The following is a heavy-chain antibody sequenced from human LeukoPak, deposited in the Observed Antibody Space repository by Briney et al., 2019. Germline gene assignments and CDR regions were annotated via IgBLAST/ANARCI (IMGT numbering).Heavy chain of an antibody. Sequence: GAPVKVSCKASGYTFTGYYMHWVRQAPGQGLEWMGRINPNSGGTNYAQKFQGRVTMTRDTSISTAYMELSRLRSDDTAVYYCARLRSTMVRGVIITYFDYWGQGTLVTVSS. CDR3: ARLRSTMVRGVIITYFDY. D-gene: IGHD3-10*01. V-gene: IGHV1-2*06. J-gene: IGHJ4*02. CDR1: GYTFTGYY. CDR2: INPNSGGT.